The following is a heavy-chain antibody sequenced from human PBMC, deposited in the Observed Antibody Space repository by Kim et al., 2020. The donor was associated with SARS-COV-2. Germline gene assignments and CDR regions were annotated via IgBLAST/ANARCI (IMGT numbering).Heavy chain of an antibody. V-gene: IGHV7-4-1*02. J-gene: IGHJ4*02. CDR2: ITTNTGNP. D-gene: IGHD5-12*01. Sequence: ASVKVSCKASGYTFTSYAMNWVRQAPGQGFEWMGWITTNTGNPTYAQGFTGRFVFPLDTSVSTAYLKISGLKVEATAVYSCARVTSGYDGASYFDYWAQG. CDR3: ARVTSGYDGASYFDY. CDR1: GYTFTSYA.